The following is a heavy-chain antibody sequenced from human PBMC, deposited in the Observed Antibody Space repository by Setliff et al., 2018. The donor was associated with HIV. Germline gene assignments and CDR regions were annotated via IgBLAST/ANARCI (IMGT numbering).Heavy chain of an antibody. J-gene: IGHJ4*02. V-gene: IGHV4-59*01. D-gene: IGHD5-12*01. CDR2: IYYSGST. CDR3: ASGDGYNAFDFDY. CDR1: GGSISSYY. Sequence: PSETLSLTCTASGGSISSYYWSWIRQPPGKGLEWIGYIYYSGSTNYNPSLKSRVTISVDTSKNQFSLKLSSVTAADTAVYYCASGDGYNAFDFDYWGQGTLVTVSS.